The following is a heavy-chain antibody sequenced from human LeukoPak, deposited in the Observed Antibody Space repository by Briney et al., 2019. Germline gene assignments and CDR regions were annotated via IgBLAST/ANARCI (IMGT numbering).Heavy chain of an antibody. CDR1: GYSFTSYA. J-gene: IGHJ5*02. CDR3: ARVSRWLYWFDP. V-gene: IGHV1-69*13. Sequence: SVKVSCKASGYSFTSYAINWVRQAPGQGLEWMGGIIPIFGTASYAQKFQGRVTITADESTSTAYMELSSLRSEDTAVYYCARVSRWLYWFDPWGQGTLVTVSS. D-gene: IGHD3-22*01. CDR2: IIPIFGTA.